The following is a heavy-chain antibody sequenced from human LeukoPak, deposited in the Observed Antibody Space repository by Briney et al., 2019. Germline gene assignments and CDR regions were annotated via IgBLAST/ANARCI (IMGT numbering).Heavy chain of an antibody. CDR2: IIPIFGTA. J-gene: IGHJ4*02. CDR3: ARGPKSYSSSWYVDGRYDY. Sequence: ASVKVSCKASGGTFSSYAISWVRQAPGQGLEWMGGIIPIFGTANYAQKFQGRVTITADKSTSTAYMELSSLRSEDTAVYYCARGPKSYSSSWYVDGRYDYWGQGTLVTVSS. D-gene: IGHD6-13*01. CDR1: GGTFSSYA. V-gene: IGHV1-69*06.